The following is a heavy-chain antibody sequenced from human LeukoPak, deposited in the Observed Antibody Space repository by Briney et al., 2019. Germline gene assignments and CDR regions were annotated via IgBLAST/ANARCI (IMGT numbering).Heavy chain of an antibody. CDR1: GGSFSGYC. J-gene: IGHJ5*02. V-gene: IGHV4-34*01. D-gene: IGHD3-22*01. CDR3: ARGLGYYDSSGYYR. Sequence: SETLSLTCAVYGGSFSGYCWSWIRQPPGKGLEWIGEINHSGSTNYNPSLKSRVTISVDTSKNQFSLKLSSVTAADTAVYYCARGLGYYDSSGYYRWGQGTLVTVSS. CDR2: INHSGST.